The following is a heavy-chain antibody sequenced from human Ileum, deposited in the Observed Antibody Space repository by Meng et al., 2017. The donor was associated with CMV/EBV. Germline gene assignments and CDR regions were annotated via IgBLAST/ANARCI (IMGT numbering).Heavy chain of an antibody. Sequence: GGSLRLSCEASGFTSSSYWMSWVRQAPGKGLEWVANIKQDGSERYYVDSVKGRFTISRDDAKKSLYLQMNSLGGEDTAVYYCARTPNRKSGGYFDSWGQGILVTVSS. CDR1: GFTSSSYW. D-gene: IGHD2/OR15-2a*01. J-gene: IGHJ4*02. CDR3: ARTPNRKSGGYFDS. CDR2: IKQDGSER. V-gene: IGHV3-7*01.